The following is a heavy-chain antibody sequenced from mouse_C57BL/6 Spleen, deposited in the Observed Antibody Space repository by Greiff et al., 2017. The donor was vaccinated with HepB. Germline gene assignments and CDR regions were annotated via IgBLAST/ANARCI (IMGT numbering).Heavy chain of an antibody. CDR2: ISDGGSYT. J-gene: IGHJ3*01. Sequence: EVHLVESGGGLVKPGGSLKLSCAASGFTFSSYAMSWVRQTPEKRLEWVATISDGGSYTYYPDNVKGRFTISRDNAKNNLYLQMSHLKSEDTAMYYCARDYGWLLRPFAYWGQGTLVTVSA. CDR3: ARDYGWLLRPFAY. D-gene: IGHD2-3*01. CDR1: GFTFSSYA. V-gene: IGHV5-4*01.